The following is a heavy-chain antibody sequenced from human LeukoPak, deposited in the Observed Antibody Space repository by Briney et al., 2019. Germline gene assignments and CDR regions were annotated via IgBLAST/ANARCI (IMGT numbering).Heavy chain of an antibody. CDR3: ARGGLYNYGYAYYYYGMDV. D-gene: IGHD5-18*01. CDR1: GGSFSGYY. Sequence: PSETLSLTCAVYGGSFSGYYWSWIRQPPGKGLEWIGEINHSGSTNYNPSLKSRVTISVDTSKNQFSLKRSSVTAADTAVYYCARGGLYNYGYAYYYYGMDVWGQGTTVTVSS. V-gene: IGHV4-34*01. CDR2: INHSGST. J-gene: IGHJ6*02.